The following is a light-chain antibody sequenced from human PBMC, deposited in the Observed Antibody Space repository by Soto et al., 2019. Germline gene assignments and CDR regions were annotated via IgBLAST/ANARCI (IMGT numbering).Light chain of an antibody. CDR3: CSYAGSSTFWV. Sequence: QSALTQPASVSGSPGQSITISCTGTSSDVGSYNLVSWYQQHPGKAPKLMIYEVSKRPSGVSNRFSGSKSGNTDSLTISGLQAEDEADYYCCSYAGSSTFWVFGGGTKVTVL. J-gene: IGLJ3*02. V-gene: IGLV2-23*02. CDR1: SSDVGSYNL. CDR2: EVS.